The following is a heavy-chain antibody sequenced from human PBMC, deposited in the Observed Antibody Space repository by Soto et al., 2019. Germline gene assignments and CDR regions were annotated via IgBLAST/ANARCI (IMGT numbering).Heavy chain of an antibody. V-gene: IGHV1-3*01. Sequence: ASVKVSCKPFRYTFTSYAILWARQAPGQRLEWMGWINAGNGNTKYSQKFQGRVTITRDTSASTAYMELSSLRSEDTAVYYCARRAAHYYDSSGYHDAFDIWSQGTMVTVSS. D-gene: IGHD3-22*01. CDR3: ARRAAHYYDSSGYHDAFDI. CDR1: RYTFTSYA. CDR2: INAGNGNT. J-gene: IGHJ3*02.